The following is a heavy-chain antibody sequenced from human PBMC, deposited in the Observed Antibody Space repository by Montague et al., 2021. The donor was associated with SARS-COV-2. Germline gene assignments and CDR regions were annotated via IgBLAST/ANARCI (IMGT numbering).Heavy chain of an antibody. D-gene: IGHD6-19*01. CDR3: AREYSSGVYFDY. J-gene: IGHJ4*02. V-gene: IGHV2-70*01. Sequence: VKPTQTLPPTCTFSGFSLSTSGMCVSWIRQPPGNSLEWLALIXXXYYKYYSTSLKTRLTISKDTSKNQVVLTMPNMDPVDTATYYCAREYSSGVYFDYWGQGTLVTVSS. CDR1: GFSLSTSGMC. CDR2: IXXXYYK.